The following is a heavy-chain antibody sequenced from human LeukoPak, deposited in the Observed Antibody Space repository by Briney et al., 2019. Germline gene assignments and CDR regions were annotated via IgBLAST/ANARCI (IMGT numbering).Heavy chain of an antibody. CDR1: GYTFTSYY. CDR2: INPSGGST. Sequence: GASVKVSCKASGYTFTSYYMHWVRQAPGQGLEWVGIINPSGGSTSYAQKFQGRVIMTRDMSTSTVYMELSSLRSEDTAVYYCARGRSGADYYGSGSYLSEFDYWGQGTLVTVSS. J-gene: IGHJ4*02. CDR3: ARGRSGADYYGSGSYLSEFDY. D-gene: IGHD3-10*01. V-gene: IGHV1-46*01.